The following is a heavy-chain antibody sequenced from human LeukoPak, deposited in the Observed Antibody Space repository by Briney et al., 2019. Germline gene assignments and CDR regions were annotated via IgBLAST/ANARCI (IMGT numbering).Heavy chain of an antibody. CDR1: GFTFNTHW. J-gene: IGHJ4*02. V-gene: IGHV3-74*01. D-gene: IGHD1-1*01. CDR2: IDRDGTTT. CDR3: ARDLSWNQIDY. Sequence: GGSLRLSCAASGFTFNTHWMHWVRQAPGKGLVWVSRIDRDGTTTNHADSVKGRFTISRDNAKNTLYLQMNSLRAEDTAVYFCARDLSWNQIDYWGQGSLVTVSS.